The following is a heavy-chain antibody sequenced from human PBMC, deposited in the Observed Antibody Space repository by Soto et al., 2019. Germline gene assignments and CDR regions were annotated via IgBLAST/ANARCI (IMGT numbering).Heavy chain of an antibody. CDR3: ARETGTFHGVTETGWFDP. J-gene: IGHJ5*02. D-gene: IGHD1-7*01. Sequence: QVQLVQSGAEVKKPGASVKVSCKASGYTFTSYGISWVRQAPGQGLEWMGWISAYNGNKNYAQKLQGRATMTTDTPTNTAYMELSSLRSDDTAVYYCARETGTFHGVTETGWFDPWGQGTLVTVSS. CDR1: GYTFTSYG. V-gene: IGHV1-18*04. CDR2: ISAYNGNK.